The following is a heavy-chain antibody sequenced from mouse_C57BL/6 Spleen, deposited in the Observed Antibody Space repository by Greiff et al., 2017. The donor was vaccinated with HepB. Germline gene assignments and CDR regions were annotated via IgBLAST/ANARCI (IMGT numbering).Heavy chain of an antibody. CDR2: ILPGSGST. Sequence: VKLVESGAELMKPGASVKLSCKATGYTFTGYWIEWVKQRPGHGLEWIGEILPGSGSTNYNEKFKGKATFTADTSSNTAYMQLSSLTTEDSAIYYCARYYYGYDEGGYYAMDYWGQGTSVTVSS. CDR1: GYTFTGYW. J-gene: IGHJ4*01. D-gene: IGHD2-2*01. CDR3: ARYYYGYDEGGYYAMDY. V-gene: IGHV1-9*01.